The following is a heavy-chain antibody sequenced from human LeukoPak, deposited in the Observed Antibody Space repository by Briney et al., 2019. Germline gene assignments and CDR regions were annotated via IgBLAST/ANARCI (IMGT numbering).Heavy chain of an antibody. CDR3: ARADYGGISELDY. CDR1: GYTFTGYY. V-gene: IGHV1-2*02. J-gene: IGHJ4*02. Sequence: ASVNVSCKASGYTFTGYYMHWVRQAPGQGLEWMGWINPNSGGTNYAQKFQGRVTMTRDTSISTAYMELSRLRSDDTAVYYCARADYGGISELDYWGQGTVVTVSS. D-gene: IGHD4-23*01. CDR2: INPNSGGT.